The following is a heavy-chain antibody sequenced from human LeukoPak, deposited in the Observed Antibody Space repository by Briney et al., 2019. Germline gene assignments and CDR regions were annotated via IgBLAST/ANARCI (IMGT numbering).Heavy chain of an antibody. Sequence: PGGSLTLSCAASGFTFSSYAMSWLRPAPGKGLEWVSALSGSGGSTYYADYVKGRFTISRDNSKNTLYLQMNSLRAENTAVYYCAKVLYSIGLGPFDYWGQGTLVTVSS. J-gene: IGHJ4*02. CDR1: GFTFSSYA. CDR2: LSGSGGST. CDR3: AKVLYSIGLGPFDY. D-gene: IGHD6-19*01. V-gene: IGHV3-23*01.